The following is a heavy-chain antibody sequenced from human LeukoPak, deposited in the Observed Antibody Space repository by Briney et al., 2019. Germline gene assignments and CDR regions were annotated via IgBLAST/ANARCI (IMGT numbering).Heavy chain of an antibody. D-gene: IGHD2-2*01. J-gene: IGHJ5*02. CDR1: GYTFTGYY. CDR2: INPNSGGT. CDR3: AGGGQRYCSSTSCYWGPNWFDP. Sequence: ASVKVSCKASGYTFTGYYMHWVRQAPGQGLEWMGWINPNSGGTNYAQKFQGRVTMTRDTSISTAYMELSRLRSDDTAVYYCAGGGQRYCSSTSCYWGPNWFDPWGQGTLVTVSS. V-gene: IGHV1-2*02.